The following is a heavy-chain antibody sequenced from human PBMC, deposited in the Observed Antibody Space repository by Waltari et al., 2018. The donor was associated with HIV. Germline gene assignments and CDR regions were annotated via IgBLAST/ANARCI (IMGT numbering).Heavy chain of an antibody. D-gene: IGHD3-9*01. CDR3: AKIGTIFGWWKYYFDS. CDR2: ISYDGSYK. J-gene: IGHJ4*02. Sequence: QAQLAQSGGRVVQPGPSLRLPCGASGFTPSALDWVRQAPCKGLEWVAFISYDGSYKYYTESLKGRFTISRDNSEKLVFLQMDSLSPEDTAVYYCAKIGTIFGWWKYYFDSWGQGTLVTVSS. V-gene: IGHV3-30*18. CDR1: GFTPSA.